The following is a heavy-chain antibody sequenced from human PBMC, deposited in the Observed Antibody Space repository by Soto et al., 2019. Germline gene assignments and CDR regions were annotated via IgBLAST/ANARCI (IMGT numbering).Heavy chain of an antibody. CDR2: TYYRSKWYN. J-gene: IGHJ6*02. CDR1: GDSVSSNSAA. V-gene: IGHV6-1*01. D-gene: IGHD6-19*01. Sequence: SQTLSLTCAISGDSVSSNSAAWNWIRQSPSRGLEWLGRTYYRSKWYNDYAVSVKSRITINPDTSKNQFSLQLNSVTPEDTAVYYCGTHPQVRQWLLRGYYYGMDVWGQGTTVTV. CDR3: GTHPQVRQWLLRGYYYGMDV.